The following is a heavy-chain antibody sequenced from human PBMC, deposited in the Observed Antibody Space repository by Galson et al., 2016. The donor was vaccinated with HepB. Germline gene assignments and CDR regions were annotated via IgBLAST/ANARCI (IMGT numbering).Heavy chain of an antibody. D-gene: IGHD3-10*01. Sequence: TLSLTCTVSGDSISSGNSYWSRVRQPAGKGLEWIGRIHTSGDTDYNPSLEPRVTILADTSKNQFSLHVTSVAAADTPVYYCARGGGSTGHSDFDYWGQGTLVTVSS. CDR1: GDSISSGNSY. V-gene: IGHV4-61*02. CDR2: IHTSGDT. J-gene: IGHJ4*02. CDR3: ARGGGSTGHSDFDY.